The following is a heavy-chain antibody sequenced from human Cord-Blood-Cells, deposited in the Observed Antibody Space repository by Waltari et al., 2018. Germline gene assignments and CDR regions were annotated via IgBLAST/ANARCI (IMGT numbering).Heavy chain of an antibody. J-gene: IGHJ3*02. Sequence: QVQLQQWGAGLLKPSETLSLTCAVYGGSFSGYYWSWFRQPPGKGLEWIGEINHSGSTNYNPSLKSRVTISVDTSKNQFSLKLSSVTAADTAVYYCARHGRIIVGATCFAFDIWGQGTMVTVSS. V-gene: IGHV4-34*01. CDR1: GGSFSGYY. CDR3: ARHGRIIVGATCFAFDI. CDR2: INHSGST. D-gene: IGHD1-26*01.